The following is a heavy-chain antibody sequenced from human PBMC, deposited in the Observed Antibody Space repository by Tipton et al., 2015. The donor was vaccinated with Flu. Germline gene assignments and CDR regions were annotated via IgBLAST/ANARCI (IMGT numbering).Heavy chain of an antibody. J-gene: IGHJ5*02. V-gene: IGHV4-59*07. CDR3: ARVGGDYRDSSGFIPWFDL. CDR1: GASIRSYY. D-gene: IGHD3-22*01. CDR2: IYYSGIT. Sequence: TLSLTCTVSGASIRSYYWSWIRQPPGKGLEWIGYIYYSGITNYNPPLKSRVTISVDTSKNQFSLKLSSVTAADTAAYYCARVGGDYRDSSGFIPWFDLWGQGTLVTVSS.